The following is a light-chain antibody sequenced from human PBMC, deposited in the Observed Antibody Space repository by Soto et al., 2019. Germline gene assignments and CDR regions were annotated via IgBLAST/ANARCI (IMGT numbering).Light chain of an antibody. CDR3: QQYDSSPRT. CDR2: RTP. V-gene: IGKV3-20*01. J-gene: IGKJ1*01. CDR1: QSVSSNS. Sequence: EIVLTQSPDTLSLSPGEGAALSCRASQSVSSNSLAWPQQKPGQAPRLLIYRTPNRATGIPDRFSGSGSGTDFTLTISRLEPEDFAVYWCQQYDSSPRTFGQGTKVDIK.